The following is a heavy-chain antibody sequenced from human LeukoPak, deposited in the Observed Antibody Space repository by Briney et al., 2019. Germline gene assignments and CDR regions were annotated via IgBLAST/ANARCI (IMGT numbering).Heavy chain of an antibody. Sequence: SETLSLTCTASGCSISSGSYYWSWIRQPAGKGLEWIGRIYTSGSTNYNPSLKSRVTISVDTSKNQFSLKLSSVTAADTAVYYCARFGIYNVYWGQGTLVTVSS. J-gene: IGHJ4*02. CDR2: IYTSGST. V-gene: IGHV4-61*02. CDR1: GCSISSGSYY. D-gene: IGHD1-1*01. CDR3: ARFGIYNVY.